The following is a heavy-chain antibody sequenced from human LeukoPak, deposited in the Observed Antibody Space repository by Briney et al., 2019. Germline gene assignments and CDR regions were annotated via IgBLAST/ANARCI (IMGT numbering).Heavy chain of an antibody. J-gene: IGHJ4*02. CDR1: SGSISSGGYY. D-gene: IGHD2-2*01. CDR3: ARGGGPSWYQLPWNY. V-gene: IGHV4-31*03. Sequence: SQTLSLTCTVSSGSISSGGYYWSWIRQHPGKGLEWIGYIYYSGSTYYNPSLKSRVTISVDTSKNQFSLKLSSVTAADTAVYYCARGGGPSWYQLPWNYWGQGTLVTVSS. CDR2: IYYSGST.